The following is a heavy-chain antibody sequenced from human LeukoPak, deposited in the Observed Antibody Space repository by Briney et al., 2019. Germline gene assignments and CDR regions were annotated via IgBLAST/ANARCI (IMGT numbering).Heavy chain of an antibody. CDR3: ARDLISTPYWELDY. CDR1: GYTFAGYL. D-gene: IGHD1-26*01. CDR2: INANSGDT. V-gene: IGHV1-2*06. Sequence: GASVKVSCKTSGYTFAGYLLHWVRQAPTQGLQWMGRINANSGDTDLAQDFQDRVTMTRDTSIYTAYMELSSLTSDDTAIYYCARDLISTPYWELDYWGQGTLVAVSS. J-gene: IGHJ4*02.